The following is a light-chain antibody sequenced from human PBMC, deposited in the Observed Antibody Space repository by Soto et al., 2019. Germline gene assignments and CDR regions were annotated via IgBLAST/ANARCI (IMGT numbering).Light chain of an antibody. CDR3: QQRSDWPLT. CDR1: QSIGSN. V-gene: IGKV3-15*01. Sequence: IVITQSPATLSVSPGERATLSCRASQSIGSNLAWYRQKPCQPPWRLISGTSIRATGIPARVSVSGSGTEFTLTISSLEPEDFAVYYCQQRSDWPLTFGGGTKV. J-gene: IGKJ4*01. CDR2: GTS.